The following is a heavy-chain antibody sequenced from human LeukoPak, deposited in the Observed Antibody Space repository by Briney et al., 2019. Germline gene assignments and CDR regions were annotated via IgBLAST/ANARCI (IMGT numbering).Heavy chain of an antibody. CDR2: IYYSGST. J-gene: IGHJ4*02. CDR3: ARDRGRSGSYSSQIDY. Sequence: SETLSLTCTVSGGSISSSSYYWGWVRQPPGKGLEWIGSIYYSGSTYYNPSLKSRVTISVDTSKNQFSLKLSSVTAADTAVYYCARDRGRSGSYSSQIDYWGQGTLVTVSS. V-gene: IGHV4-39*02. D-gene: IGHD1-26*01. CDR1: GGSISSSSYY.